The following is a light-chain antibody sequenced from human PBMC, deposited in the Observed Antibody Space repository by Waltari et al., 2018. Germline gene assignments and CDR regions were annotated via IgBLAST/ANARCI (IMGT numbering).Light chain of an antibody. Sequence: DIQMTQSPSSLSASVGDRVTITCRASETIISYLHWYQQKPGKAPNLLIYAASSLQSGVPSRFSGSGSGTDFTLTISSLQAEDFATYYCQQSYSTPYTFGQGTKLEIK. J-gene: IGKJ2*01. CDR1: ETIISY. CDR2: AAS. V-gene: IGKV1-39*01. CDR3: QQSYSTPYT.